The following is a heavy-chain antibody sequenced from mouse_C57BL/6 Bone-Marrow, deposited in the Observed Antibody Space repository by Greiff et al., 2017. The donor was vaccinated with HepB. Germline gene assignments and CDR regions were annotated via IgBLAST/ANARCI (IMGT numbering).Heavy chain of an antibody. CDR2: IYPRSGNT. CDR1: GYTFTSYG. Sequence: LEESGAELARPGASVKLSCTASGYTFTSYGISWVKQRTGQGLEWIGEIYPRSGNTYYTEKFKGKATLTADKSSSTAYMELRSLTSEDSAVYFCAKGNSGRDYWGQGTTLTVSS. D-gene: IGHD3-2*02. CDR3: AKGNSGRDY. J-gene: IGHJ2*01. V-gene: IGHV1-81*01.